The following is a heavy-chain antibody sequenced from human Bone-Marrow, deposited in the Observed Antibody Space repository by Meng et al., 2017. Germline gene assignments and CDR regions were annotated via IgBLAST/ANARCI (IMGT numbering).Heavy chain of an antibody. CDR3: ARVRIDSSGWYSIQH. Sequence: HLQLQEAVRGLVKPSDTPSLTCTVSGGSISSSSYYWGWIRQPSGKGLEWIGSIYYSGSTYYNPSLKSRVTISVDTSKNQFSLKLSSVTAADTAVYYCARVRIDSSGWYSIQHWGQGTLVTVSS. CDR2: IYYSGST. V-gene: IGHV4-39*07. D-gene: IGHD6-19*01. J-gene: IGHJ1*01. CDR1: GGSISSSSYY.